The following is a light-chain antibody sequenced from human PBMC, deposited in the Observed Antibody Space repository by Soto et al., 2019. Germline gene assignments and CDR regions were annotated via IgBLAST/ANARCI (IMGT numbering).Light chain of an antibody. CDR2: GST. Sequence: EIVLTQSPGTLSLSPGEGATLSCRASQRISVSYLAWYQQKPGQAPRLLVYGSTTRATGIPDRFSGSGSGTDFTLTISRLEPDDCAVYYCQQYGVSPWTFGQGTLVEVK. CDR1: QRISVSY. V-gene: IGKV3-20*01. CDR3: QQYGVSPWT. J-gene: IGKJ1*01.